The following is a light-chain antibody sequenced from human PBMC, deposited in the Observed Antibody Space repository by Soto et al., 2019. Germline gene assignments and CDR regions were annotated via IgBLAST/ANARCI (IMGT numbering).Light chain of an antibody. CDR2: GAS. J-gene: IGKJ1*01. CDR3: QQYGSSPRT. V-gene: IGKV3-20*01. CDR1: HTVSSSY. Sequence: EIVLTQSPGTLSLSPGERVTLSCRASHTVSSSYLAWYQQKPGQAPRLLIYGASSRATGIPDRFSGSGSGTDFTLTISRLEPEDFAVYYCQQYGSSPRTFGQGTKVEIK.